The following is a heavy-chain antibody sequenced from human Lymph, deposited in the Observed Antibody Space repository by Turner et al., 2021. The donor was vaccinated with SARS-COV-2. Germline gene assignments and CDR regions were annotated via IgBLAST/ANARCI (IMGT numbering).Heavy chain of an antibody. CDR2: ISSSSSYI. D-gene: IGHD4-17*01. J-gene: IGHJ4*02. V-gene: IGHV3-21*01. CDR1: GFTFSTDS. CDR3: ARDIPTTADYFDY. Sequence: EVQLVESGGGLVKPGGSLSLSCAASGFTFSTDSMNWVRQAPGKGLEWISSISSSSSYIYYADSVKGRFTISRDDAKNSLYLQMNSLRAEDTAVYYCARDIPTTADYFDYWGQGTLVTVSS.